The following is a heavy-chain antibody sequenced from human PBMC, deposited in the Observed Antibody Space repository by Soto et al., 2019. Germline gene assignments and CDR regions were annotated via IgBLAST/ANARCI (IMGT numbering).Heavy chain of an antibody. CDR1: GGSISSSSYY. J-gene: IGHJ4*02. V-gene: IGHV4-39*01. Sequence: QLQLQESGPGLVKPSETLSLTCTVSGGSISSSSYYWGRIRQPPGKGLEWIASLYYSGSTYYNPYLKSRVTVSVDTSRSQFSLKLSSVTAADTAVDYGVGATTKDNYYFDYWGQGTLVTVSS. D-gene: IGHD5-12*01. CDR3: VGATTKDNYYFDY. CDR2: LYYSGST.